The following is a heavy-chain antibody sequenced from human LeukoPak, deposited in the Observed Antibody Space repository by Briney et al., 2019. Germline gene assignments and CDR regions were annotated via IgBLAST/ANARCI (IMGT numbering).Heavy chain of an antibody. CDR1: GGSISSYY. D-gene: IGHD1-26*01. Sequence: SETLSLTCTVSGGSISSYYWSWIRQPPGKGLEWIGYIYYSGSTNYNPSLKSRVTISVDTSKNQFSLKLSSVTAADTAVYYCARVPFDGSYYYYYYMDVWGKGTTVTVSS. CDR3: ARVPFDGSYYYYYYMDV. J-gene: IGHJ6*03. V-gene: IGHV4-59*08. CDR2: IYYSGST.